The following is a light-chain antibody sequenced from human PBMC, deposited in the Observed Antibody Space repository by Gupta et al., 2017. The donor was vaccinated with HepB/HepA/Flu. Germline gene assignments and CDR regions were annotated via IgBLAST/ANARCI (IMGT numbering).Light chain of an antibody. CDR3: RQARQTPGA. J-gene: IGKJ3*01. CDR2: LGS. Sequence: DIVMTPSPLSLPVTPGEPASISCRSSQSLLHSNGYNYLDWYLQKPGQSPQVLIYLGSYRASGVPDRGSGSGSGTDFTLKISRVEAEDVGVYYCRQARQTPGAFGPGTKVDIK. CDR1: QSLLHSNGYNY. V-gene: IGKV2-28*01.